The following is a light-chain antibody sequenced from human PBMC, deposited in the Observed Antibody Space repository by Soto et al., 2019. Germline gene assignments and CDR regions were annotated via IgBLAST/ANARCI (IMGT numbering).Light chain of an antibody. Sequence: EVVLTQSPATLSLSPGARAPLSCRASQSVSSSYLAWYQQKPGQAPRLLIYGASTRATGIPARFSGRGSGTEFTLTISSLQSVDFAVYYCQQYDNWPQTFGQGTKVDIK. J-gene: IGKJ1*01. CDR2: GAS. CDR1: QSVSSSY. CDR3: QQYDNWPQT. V-gene: IGKV3-15*01.